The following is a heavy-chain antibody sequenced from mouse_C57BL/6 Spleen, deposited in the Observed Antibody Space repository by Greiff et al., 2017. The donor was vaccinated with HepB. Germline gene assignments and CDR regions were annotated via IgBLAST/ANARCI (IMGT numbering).Heavy chain of an antibody. Sequence: VQLQQSGPELVKPGASVKISCKASGYAFSSSWMNWVKQRPGKGLEWIGRIYPGDGDTNYNGKFKGKATLTADKSSSTAYMQLSSLTSEDSAVYFCARSRMISYYFDYWGQGTTLTVSS. CDR2: IYPGDGDT. V-gene: IGHV1-82*01. CDR1: GYAFSSSW. J-gene: IGHJ2*01. D-gene: IGHD2-3*01. CDR3: ARSRMISYYFDY.